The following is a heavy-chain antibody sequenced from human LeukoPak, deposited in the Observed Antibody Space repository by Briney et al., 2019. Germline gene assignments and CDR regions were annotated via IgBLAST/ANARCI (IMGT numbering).Heavy chain of an antibody. J-gene: IGHJ4*02. Sequence: ASVKVSCKASGYTFTSYDINWVRQATGQGLEWMGWINPNSGGTNYAQKFQGRVTMTRDTSISTAYMELSRLRSDDTAVYYCARAMYYYDSSGYYGEGFDYWGQGTLVTVSS. V-gene: IGHV1-2*02. CDR3: ARAMYYYDSSGYYGEGFDY. D-gene: IGHD3-22*01. CDR2: INPNSGGT. CDR1: GYTFTSYD.